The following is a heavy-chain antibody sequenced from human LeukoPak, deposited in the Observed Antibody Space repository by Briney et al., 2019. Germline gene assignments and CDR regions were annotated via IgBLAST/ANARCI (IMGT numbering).Heavy chain of an antibody. CDR2: INPNSGGT. D-gene: IGHD1-1*01. CDR3: ARVNEDTNWFDP. Sequence: ASVKVSCKASGYTFTGYYMHWVRQAPGQGLEWMGWINPNSGGTNYAQKLQGRVTMTTDTSTSTAYMELRSLRSDDTAVYYCARVNEDTNWFDPWGQGTLVTVSS. CDR1: GYTFTGYY. J-gene: IGHJ5*02. V-gene: IGHV1-2*02.